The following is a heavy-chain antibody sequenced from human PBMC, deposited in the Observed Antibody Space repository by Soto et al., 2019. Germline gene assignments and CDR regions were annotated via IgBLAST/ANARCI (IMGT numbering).Heavy chain of an antibody. CDR3: AKDISSSSVQYYYYGMDV. J-gene: IGHJ6*02. D-gene: IGHD6-6*01. CDR1: GFTFDDYA. CDR2: ISWNSGSI. V-gene: IGHV3-9*01. Sequence: TGGSLRLSCAASGFTFDDYAMHWVRQAPGKGLEWVSGISWNSGSIGYADSVKGRFTISRDNAKNSLYLQMNSLRAEDTALYYCAKDISSSSVQYYYYGMDVWGQGTTVTVSS.